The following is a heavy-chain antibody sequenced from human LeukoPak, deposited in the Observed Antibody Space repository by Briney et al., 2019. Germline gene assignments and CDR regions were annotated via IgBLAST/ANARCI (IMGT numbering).Heavy chain of an antibody. CDR3: AKVELRYFDWLSDAFDI. J-gene: IGHJ3*02. D-gene: IGHD3-9*01. CDR2: ISGSGGST. V-gene: IGHV3-23*01. CDR1: GFTFSSYA. Sequence: GGSLRLSCAASGFTFSSYAMSWVRQAPGKGLEWVSAISGSGGSTYYADSVKGRFTISRDNSKNTLYLQMNSLRAEDTAVYYCAKVELRYFDWLSDAFDIWGQGTMVTVSS.